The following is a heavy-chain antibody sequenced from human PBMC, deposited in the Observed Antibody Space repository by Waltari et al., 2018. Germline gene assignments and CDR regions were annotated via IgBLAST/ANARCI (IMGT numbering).Heavy chain of an antibody. CDR3: AKDLEYSSSQFDY. V-gene: IGHV3-21*01. CDR1: GFTFSRYS. J-gene: IGHJ4*02. CDR2: ISSSSSYI. D-gene: IGHD6-6*01. Sequence: EVQLVESGGGLVKPGGSLRLSCAASGFTFSRYSMNWVRRAPGKGLEWVSSISSSSSYIYYADSVKGRFTISRDNAKKSLYLQMNSLRAEDTAVYYCAKDLEYSSSQFDYWGQGTLVTVSS.